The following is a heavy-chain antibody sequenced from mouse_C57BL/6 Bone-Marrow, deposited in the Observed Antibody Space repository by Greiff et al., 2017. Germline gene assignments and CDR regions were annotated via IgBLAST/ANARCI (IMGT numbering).Heavy chain of an antibody. J-gene: IGHJ3*01. Sequence: EVQLKESGAELVKPGASVKLSCTASGFNIKDYYMHWVKQRTEQGLEWIGRIDPEDGETKYAPKFQGKATITADTSSNTAYLQLSSLTSEDTAVYYCAGWGYGSSYPAWFAYWGQGTLVTVSA. V-gene: IGHV14-2*01. D-gene: IGHD1-1*01. CDR3: AGWGYGSSYPAWFAY. CDR2: IDPEDGET. CDR1: GFNIKDYY.